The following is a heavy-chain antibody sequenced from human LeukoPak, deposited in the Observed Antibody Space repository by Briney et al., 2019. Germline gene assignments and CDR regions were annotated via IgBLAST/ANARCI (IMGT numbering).Heavy chain of an antibody. J-gene: IGHJ5*02. V-gene: IGHV4-39*07. D-gene: IGHD1-14*01. CDR3: AREEITGDLAT. Sequence: PSETLSLTCTVSGGSISSSSYYWGWIRQPPGKGLEWIGSIYYSGSTYYNPSLKSRVTISVDTSKNQFSLKLSSVTAADTAVYYCAREEITGDLATWGQGTLVTVSS. CDR1: GGSISSSSYY. CDR2: IYYSGST.